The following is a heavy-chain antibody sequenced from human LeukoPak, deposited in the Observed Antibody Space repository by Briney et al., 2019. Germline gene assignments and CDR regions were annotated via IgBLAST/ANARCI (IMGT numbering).Heavy chain of an antibody. CDR1: GGSISSYY. D-gene: IGHD6-13*01. CDR3: AGEGIAAADYAFDI. V-gene: IGHV4-59*01. CDR2: IYYSGST. Sequence: SETLSLTCTVSGGSISSYYWSWIRQPPGKGLEWIGYIYYSGSTSYNPSLKSRVTISVDTSKNQFSLKLSSVTAADTAVYYCAGEGIAAADYAFDIWGQGTMVTVSS. J-gene: IGHJ3*02.